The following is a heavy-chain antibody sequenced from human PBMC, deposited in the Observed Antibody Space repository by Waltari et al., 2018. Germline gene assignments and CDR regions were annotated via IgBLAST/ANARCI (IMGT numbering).Heavy chain of an antibody. Sequence: QVQLVQSGAEVKKPGSSVKVSCKASGGTFSSSAISWVRPAPGQGLEWMGGIIPILGIANYAQKFQGRVTITADESTSTAYMELSSLRSEDTAVYYCARGYSSSWYFAFDIWGQGTMVTVSS. CDR2: IIPILGIA. CDR3: ARGYSSSWYFAFDI. J-gene: IGHJ3*02. CDR1: GGTFSSSA. D-gene: IGHD6-13*01. V-gene: IGHV1-69*04.